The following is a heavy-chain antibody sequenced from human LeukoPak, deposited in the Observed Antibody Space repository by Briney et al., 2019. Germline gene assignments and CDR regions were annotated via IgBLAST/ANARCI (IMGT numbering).Heavy chain of an antibody. V-gene: IGHV3-48*03. CDR1: GFTFSIYE. Sequence: GGSLRLSCAASGFTFSIYEMNWVRQAPGKGLEWLSYISGSGSTIYYADSVRGRFTISRDNAKNSLYLQMNSLIAEDTAVYYCANVRYWGQGTLVTVSS. CDR2: ISGSGSTI. CDR3: ANVRY. J-gene: IGHJ4*02.